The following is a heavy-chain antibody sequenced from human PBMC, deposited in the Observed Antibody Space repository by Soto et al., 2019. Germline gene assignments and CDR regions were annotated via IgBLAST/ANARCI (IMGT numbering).Heavy chain of an antibody. CDR1: GGCISSYY. D-gene: IGHD3-3*01. CDR3: SKAGWRLFDI. Sequence: PSENLSISSAVYGGCISSYYWRWIRQPPGKGLEWIGYMYYSGGTNYNRSLKSRVTISVDTSKNQFSLKLRSVTAADTAVYYCSKAGWRLFDIWGQGTIVTVSS. CDR2: MYYSGGT. V-gene: IGHV4-59*01. J-gene: IGHJ3*02.